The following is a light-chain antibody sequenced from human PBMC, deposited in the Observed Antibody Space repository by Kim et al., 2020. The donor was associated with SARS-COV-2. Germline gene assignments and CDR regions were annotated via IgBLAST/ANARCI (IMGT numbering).Light chain of an antibody. Sequence: EIVMTQSPATLSVSPGARATLSCRASQSLSSNLSWYQRKPGQAPRLLIYDASTRATGIPVRFSGSGSGTEFTLTISRLQSEDFAVYYCQKNTRWAYTFCKGTKLEI. CDR2: DAS. CDR3: QKNTRWAYT. CDR1: QSLSSN. J-gene: IGKJ2*01. V-gene: IGKV3-15*01.